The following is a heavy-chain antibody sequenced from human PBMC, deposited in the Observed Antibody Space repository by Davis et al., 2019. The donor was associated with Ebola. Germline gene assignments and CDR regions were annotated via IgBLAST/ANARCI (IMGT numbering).Heavy chain of an antibody. CDR3: ATTYDSRGYYSIGSFDF. V-gene: IGHV1-69*06. Sequence: AASVKVSCKASAGTFSNYAINWVRQAPGQGPEWMGGIIPIFGTTNYAQKFQGRVTITADKSTSTAYMELSSLRSEDTAIYYCATTYDSRGYYSIGSFDFWGQGALVTVSS. CDR2: IIPIFGTT. CDR1: AGTFSNYA. J-gene: IGHJ4*02. D-gene: IGHD3-22*01.